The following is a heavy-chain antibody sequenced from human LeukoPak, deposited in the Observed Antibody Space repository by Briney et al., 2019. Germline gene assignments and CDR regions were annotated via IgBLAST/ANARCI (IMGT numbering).Heavy chain of an antibody. D-gene: IGHD5-24*01. CDR1: GDSLTSHF. V-gene: IGHV4-59*08. Sequence: PSETLSLTCNVSGDSLTSHFWSWIRQTPGKGLEWIGYVFHSGTANYGPSLKSRVTISLDTSKKQFYLRLASVTAADTALYYFARRMATVTDAFDIWGRGTMVSVSS. J-gene: IGHJ3*02. CDR3: ARRMATVTDAFDI. CDR2: VFHSGTA.